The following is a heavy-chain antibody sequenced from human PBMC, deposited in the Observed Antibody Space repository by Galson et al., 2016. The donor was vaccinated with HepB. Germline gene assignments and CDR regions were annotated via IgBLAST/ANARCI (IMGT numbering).Heavy chain of an antibody. CDR2: IRSKTDGGTT. D-gene: IGHD6-13*01. CDR1: GFTATNAW. Sequence: SLRLSCAASGFTATNAWMSWVRQAPGKGLEWVGRIRSKTDGGTTDYGAPVKGRITISRDDSKNTLYLQINNLKTEDTAVYYCTTVGIALPNTDHWGQGTVVTVSS. CDR3: TTVGIALPNTDH. J-gene: IGHJ4*02. V-gene: IGHV3-15*01.